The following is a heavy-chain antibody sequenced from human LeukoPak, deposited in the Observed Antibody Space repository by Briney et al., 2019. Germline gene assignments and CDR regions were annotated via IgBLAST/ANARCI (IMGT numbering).Heavy chain of an antibody. Sequence: GGSLRLSCAASGFTVSSNYMSWVRQAPGKGLEWVSVIYSGGSTYYADSVKGRFTISRDNSKNTLYLQMNSLRAEDTAVYYCARGLGGTNYYDSSGYYIGYWGQGTLVTVSS. V-gene: IGHV3-53*01. CDR3: ARGLGGTNYYDSSGYYIGY. D-gene: IGHD3-22*01. CDR2: IYSGGST. CDR1: GFTVSSNY. J-gene: IGHJ4*02.